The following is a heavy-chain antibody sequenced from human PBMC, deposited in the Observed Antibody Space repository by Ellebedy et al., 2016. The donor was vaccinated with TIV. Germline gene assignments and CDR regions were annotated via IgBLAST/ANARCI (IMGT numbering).Heavy chain of an antibody. CDR1: GFTFSSYA. CDR3: ASGNTVTTSDY. D-gene: IGHD4-17*01. Sequence: GGSLRLSXAASGFTFSSYAMSWVRQAPGKGLEWVSAISGSGGSTYYADSVKGRFTISRDNSKNTLYLQMNSLRAEDTAVYYCASGNTVTTSDYWGQGTLVTGSS. V-gene: IGHV3-23*01. CDR2: ISGSGGST. J-gene: IGHJ4*02.